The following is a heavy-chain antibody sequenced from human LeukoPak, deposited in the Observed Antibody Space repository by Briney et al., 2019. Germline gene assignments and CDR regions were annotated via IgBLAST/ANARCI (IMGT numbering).Heavy chain of an antibody. Sequence: TGGSLRLSCAASGFTFSSYAMLWVRQAPGKGLEGVAVISYDGSNKYYADSVKGRFTISRDNSKNTLYLQMNSLRAEDTAVYYCARTQRFLEWLYYGMDVWGQGTTVTVSS. D-gene: IGHD3-3*01. CDR3: ARTQRFLEWLYYGMDV. CDR1: GFTFSSYA. CDR2: ISYDGSNK. J-gene: IGHJ6*02. V-gene: IGHV3-30-3*01.